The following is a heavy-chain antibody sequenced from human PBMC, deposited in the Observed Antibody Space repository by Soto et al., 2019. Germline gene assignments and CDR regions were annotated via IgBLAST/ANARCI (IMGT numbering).Heavy chain of an antibody. Sequence: ASVKVSCKASGHTFTSYCMHWVRQAPGQGLEWMGIINPSGGSTSYAQKFQGRVTMTRDTSTSTVYMELSSLRSEDTAVYYCARDQRYCRSTSCLRRAFDIWGQGTMVTVSS. D-gene: IGHD2-2*01. CDR3: ARDQRYCRSTSCLRRAFDI. J-gene: IGHJ3*02. CDR1: GHTFTSYC. V-gene: IGHV1-46*03. CDR2: INPSGGST.